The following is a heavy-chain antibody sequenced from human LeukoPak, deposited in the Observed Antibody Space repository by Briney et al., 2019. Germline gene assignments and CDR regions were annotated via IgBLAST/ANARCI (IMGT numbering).Heavy chain of an antibody. CDR3: ATSHPGVPAAMLAY. Sequence: GRSLRLSCAASGFAFNNFGMHWVRQAPGKGLEWVAVISFDGANKHYADSVKGRFTISRDNSKNTLYLQMNSLRAEDTAVYYCATSHPGVPAAMLAYWGQGTLVTVSS. D-gene: IGHD2-2*01. CDR2: ISFDGANK. V-gene: IGHV3-30*12. CDR1: GFAFNNFG. J-gene: IGHJ4*02.